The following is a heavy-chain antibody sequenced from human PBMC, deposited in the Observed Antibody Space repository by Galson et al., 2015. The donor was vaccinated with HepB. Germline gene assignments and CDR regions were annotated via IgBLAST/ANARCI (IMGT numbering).Heavy chain of an antibody. CDR3: AKDGSRGDDYGDYFDY. CDR2: ISGSGGST. Sequence: SLRLSCAASGFTFSSYAMSWVRQAPGKGLEWVSAISGSGGSTYYADPVKGRFTISRDNSKNTLYLQMNSLRAEDTAVYYCAKDGSRGDDYGDYFDYWGQGTLVTVSS. J-gene: IGHJ4*02. CDR1: GFTFSSYA. D-gene: IGHD4-17*01. V-gene: IGHV3-23*01.